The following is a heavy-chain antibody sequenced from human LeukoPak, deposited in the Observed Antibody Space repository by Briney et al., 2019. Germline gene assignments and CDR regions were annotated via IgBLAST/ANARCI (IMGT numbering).Heavy chain of an antibody. Sequence: GGSLRLSCAASGFTFSSYSMNWVRQAPGKGLEWVSSISSSSSYIYYADSVKGRFTISRDNAKNSLYLQMNSLRAEDTAVYYCSRDRMGPSSYNWFDPWVQRTLVTVSS. V-gene: IGHV3-21*01. CDR1: GFTFSSYS. CDR3: SRDRMGPSSYNWFDP. J-gene: IGHJ5*02. D-gene: IGHD2-8*01. CDR2: ISSSSSYI.